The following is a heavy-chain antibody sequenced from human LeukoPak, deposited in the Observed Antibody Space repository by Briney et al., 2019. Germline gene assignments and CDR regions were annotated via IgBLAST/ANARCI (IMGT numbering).Heavy chain of an antibody. J-gene: IGHJ4*02. V-gene: IGHV3-66*01. CDR1: GFTVSSNY. D-gene: IGHD6-19*01. Sequence: GGSLRLSCAASGFTVSSNYMSWARQAPGKGLGWVSVIYSSGNTYYADSVKGRFTISRDNSKNTLYLQMNSLRGEDTAVYYCARDFPPGAVTGSVPQDYWGQGTLVTVSS. CDR2: IYSSGNT. CDR3: ARDFPPGAVTGSVPQDY.